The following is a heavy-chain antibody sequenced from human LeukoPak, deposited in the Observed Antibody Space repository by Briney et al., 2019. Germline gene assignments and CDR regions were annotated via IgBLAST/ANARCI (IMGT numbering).Heavy chain of an antibody. Sequence: SETLSLTCAVYGGSFSGYYWSWIRQPPGKGLEWIGEINHSGSTNYNPSLKSRVTISVVTSKNQFSLKLSSVTAADTAVYYCARQYPPIGYRAWYHDYYFDYWGQGTLVTVSS. V-gene: IGHV4-34*01. CDR3: ARQYPPIGYRAWYHDYYFDY. CDR1: GGSFSGYY. CDR2: INHSGST. D-gene: IGHD2-15*01. J-gene: IGHJ4*02.